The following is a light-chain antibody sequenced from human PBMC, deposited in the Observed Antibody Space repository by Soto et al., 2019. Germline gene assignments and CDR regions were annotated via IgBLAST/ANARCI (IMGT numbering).Light chain of an antibody. CDR2: YNN. CDR1: SSNIGSNT. CDR3: AAWDDSLYGWV. V-gene: IGLV1-44*01. Sequence: QSVLTQPPSASGTPGQRVTISCSGSSSNIGSNTVNWYQQLPGTAPTLLIYYNNQRPSGVPDRFSGSKSGTSASLAISGLQSEAEAHYYCAAWDDSLYGWVFGGGTKLTVL. J-gene: IGLJ3*02.